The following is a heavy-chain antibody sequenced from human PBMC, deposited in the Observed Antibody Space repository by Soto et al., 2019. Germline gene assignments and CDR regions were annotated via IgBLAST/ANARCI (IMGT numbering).Heavy chain of an antibody. CDR3: ASNSTNTRWYYGWFDP. D-gene: IGHD3-10*01. J-gene: IGHJ5*02. Sequence: HLQGSGPGLLKPSETLSLTCSVSGDSISSVAHYWAWVRQPPGKGLEWIGSLYYTGSTFYNTSLKSRAAIPRDPSKHQFSINRMSTNAAYTAVYYCASNSTNTRWYYGWFDPWGHGTLVTVSS. CDR1: GDSISSVAHY. CDR2: LYYTGST. V-gene: IGHV4-39*01.